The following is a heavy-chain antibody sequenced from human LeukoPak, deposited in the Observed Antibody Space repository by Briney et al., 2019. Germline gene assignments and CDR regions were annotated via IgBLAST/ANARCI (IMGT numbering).Heavy chain of an antibody. V-gene: IGHV3-23*01. D-gene: IGHD1-26*01. CDR2: ITGSGSTT. Sequence: GGSLRLSCAASGFTFSSSAMSWVRQAPGEGLEWVSAITGSGSTTDYTNSVKGRFTISRDNSKNTLYLQMNSLRVEDTAVYYCAKDARGSPGYWGQGTLVTVSS. J-gene: IGHJ4*02. CDR1: GFTFSSSA. CDR3: AKDARGSPGY.